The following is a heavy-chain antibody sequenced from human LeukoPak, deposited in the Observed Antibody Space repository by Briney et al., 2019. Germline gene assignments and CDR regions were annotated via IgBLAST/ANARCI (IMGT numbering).Heavy chain of an antibody. Sequence: SETLSLTCTVSGGSISSSSYYWGWIRQPPGKGLEWIGSIYYSGSTYYNPSLKSRVTISVDTSKNQFSLKLSSVTAADTAVYYCARHRSEQWPPQHWGQGTLVTVSS. CDR1: GGSISSSSYY. V-gene: IGHV4-39*01. CDR2: IYYSGST. CDR3: ARHRSEQWPPQH. D-gene: IGHD6-19*01. J-gene: IGHJ1*01.